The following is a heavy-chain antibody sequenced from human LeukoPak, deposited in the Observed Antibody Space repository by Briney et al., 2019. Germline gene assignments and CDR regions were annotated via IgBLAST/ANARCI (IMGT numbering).Heavy chain of an antibody. Sequence: GGSLRLSCAASGFTFSSYCMNWVRQAPGKGLEWVSSISSSSSYIYYADSVKGLFTISRDNAKNSLYLQMNSLRAEDTAVYYCARATVRSTPDYWGQGTLVTVSS. CDR3: ARATVRSTPDY. J-gene: IGHJ4*02. V-gene: IGHV3-21*01. CDR1: GFTFSSYC. CDR2: ISSSSSYI. D-gene: IGHD2-2*01.